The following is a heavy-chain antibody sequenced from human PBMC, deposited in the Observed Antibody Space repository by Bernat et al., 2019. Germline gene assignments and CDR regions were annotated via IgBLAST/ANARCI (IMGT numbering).Heavy chain of an antibody. V-gene: IGHV3-48*01. D-gene: IGHD6-13*01. CDR3: ARGAESQQMVYSDFDY. J-gene: IGHJ4*02. Sequence: EVQLVESGGGLVQPGGSLRLSCAASGFTFSSYSMNWVRQAPGKGLEWVSYISSSSSTIYYADSVKGRFTISRDNAKNSLYLQMNSLRAEDTAVYYCARGAESQQMVYSDFDYWGQGTLVTVSS. CDR1: GFTFSSYS. CDR2: ISSSSSTI.